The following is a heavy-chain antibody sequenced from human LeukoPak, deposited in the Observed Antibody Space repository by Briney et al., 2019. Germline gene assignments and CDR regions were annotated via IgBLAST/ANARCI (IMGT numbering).Heavy chain of an antibody. CDR2: ISAYNGNT. D-gene: IGHD3-3*01. Sequence: ASVKVSCKASGYTFTSYGISWVRQAPGQGLEWMGWISAYNGNTNYAQKLQGRVTMTTDTSTSTAYMELRSLRSDDTAVYYCAREKGGRFYARDYYYYYYMDVWGKGTTVSISS. J-gene: IGHJ6*03. CDR3: AREKGGRFYARDYYYYYYMDV. CDR1: GYTFTSYG. V-gene: IGHV1-18*01.